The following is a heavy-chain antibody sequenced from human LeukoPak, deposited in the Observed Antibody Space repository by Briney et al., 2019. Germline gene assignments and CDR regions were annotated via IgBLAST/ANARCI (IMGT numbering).Heavy chain of an antibody. V-gene: IGHV4-34*01. D-gene: IGHD5-18*01. CDR2: INHSGST. Sequence: SETLSLTCAVYGGSFSGYYWSWIRQPPGKGLEWIGEINHSGSTNYNPSLKSRVTISVDTSKNQFSLKLSSVTAADTAVSYCASGGYSYGADAADAFDIWGQGTMVTVSS. J-gene: IGHJ3*02. CDR3: ASGGYSYGADAADAFDI. CDR1: GGSFSGYY.